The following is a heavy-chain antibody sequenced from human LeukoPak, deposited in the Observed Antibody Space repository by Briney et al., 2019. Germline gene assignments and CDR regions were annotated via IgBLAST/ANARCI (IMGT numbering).Heavy chain of an antibody. CDR3: ARERYSSSWYVDY. D-gene: IGHD6-13*01. Sequence: SETLSLTCTVSGGSINNYYWSWIRLPPEKGLEWIGNIYYSGSTIYDPSLKSRVTISLDTSKNQFSLKLNSVTAADTAVYYCARERYSSSWYVDYWGQGTLVTASS. CDR1: GGSINNYY. CDR2: IYYSGST. V-gene: IGHV4-59*01. J-gene: IGHJ4*02.